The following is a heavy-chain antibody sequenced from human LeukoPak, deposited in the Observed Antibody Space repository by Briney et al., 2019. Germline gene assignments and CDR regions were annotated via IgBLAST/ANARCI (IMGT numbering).Heavy chain of an antibody. D-gene: IGHD3-22*01. CDR1: GGSISSYY. CDR3: ARENSYYDSSGYYYGSGYFDY. Sequence: SETLSLTCTVSGGSISSYYWSWIRQPPGKGLEWIGYIYYSGSTNYNPSLKSRVTISVDTSKNQFSLRLSSVTAADTAMYYCARENSYYDSSGYYYGSGYFDYWGQGTLVTVSS. J-gene: IGHJ4*02. CDR2: IYYSGST. V-gene: IGHV4-59*01.